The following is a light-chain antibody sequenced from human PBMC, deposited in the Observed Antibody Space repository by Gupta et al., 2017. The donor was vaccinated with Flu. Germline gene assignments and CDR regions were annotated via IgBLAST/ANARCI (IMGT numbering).Light chain of an antibody. J-gene: IGLJ3*02. CDR3: RGNYGGTWV. CDR1: TGEVTSGHF. V-gene: IGLV7-43*01. CDR2: SKS. Sequence: GTVTRTCAASTGEVTSGHFPNWDQQKPVQAHGTLIYSKSNKSTWTPGRFSGSRNGGKAALTLAGVQHEDEDDYYCRGNYGGTWVFGGGTKLTVL.